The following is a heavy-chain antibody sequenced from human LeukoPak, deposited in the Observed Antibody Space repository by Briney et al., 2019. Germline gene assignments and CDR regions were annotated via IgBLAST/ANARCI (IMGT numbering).Heavy chain of an antibody. CDR2: MDPNSGNT. V-gene: IGHV1-8*02. CDR3: ARLAASSWYYFDN. Sequence: ASVKVSCKASGYTFTNYDIYWVRQATGQGLEWMGWMDPNSGNTGSAQNFQGRVTMVRDTATSTAYMDLRSLTSDDTAMYYCARLAASSWYYFDNWGQGTLVTVSS. J-gene: IGHJ4*02. D-gene: IGHD6-13*01. CDR1: GYTFTNYD.